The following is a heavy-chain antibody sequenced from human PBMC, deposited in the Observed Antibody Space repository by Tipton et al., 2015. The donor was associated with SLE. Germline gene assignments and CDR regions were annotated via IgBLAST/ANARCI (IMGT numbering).Heavy chain of an antibody. CDR1: GGSISSYY. CDR2: IYTSGCT. V-gene: IGHV4-4*08. CDR3: AGGIAAAEFAAFDI. J-gene: IGHJ3*02. D-gene: IGHD6-13*01. Sequence: TLSLTCTVSGGSISSYYWSWIRQPPGKGLEWFGYIYTSGCTNYNPSLKSRVTISVDTSKNQFSLKLSSVTAADTAVYYCAGGIAAAEFAAFDIWGQGTMVTVSS.